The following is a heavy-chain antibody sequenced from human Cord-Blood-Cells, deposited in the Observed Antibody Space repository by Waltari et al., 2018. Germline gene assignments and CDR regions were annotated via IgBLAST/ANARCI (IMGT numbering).Heavy chain of an antibody. CDR2: IYPGDSDT. CDR3: ARRDSSSSGGWFDP. V-gene: IGHV5-51*01. CDR1: GNSFTSYC. J-gene: IGHJ5*02. D-gene: IGHD6-6*01. Sequence: EVQLVQSGAEVKKPGESLKIPCKGSGNSFTSYCIGWVRQMPGKGLEWMGIIYPGDSDTRYSPSFQGQVTISADKSISTAYLQWSSLKASDTAKYYCARRDSSSSGGWFDPWGQGTLGTVSS.